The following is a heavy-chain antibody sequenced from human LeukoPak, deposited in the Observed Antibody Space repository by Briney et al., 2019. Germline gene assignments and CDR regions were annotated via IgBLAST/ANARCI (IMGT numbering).Heavy chain of an antibody. V-gene: IGHV4-39*01. CDR1: GGPFSGYY. CDR3: ARHQAYCSSTSCSQPDWFDP. D-gene: IGHD2-2*01. Sequence: KPSETLSLXCAVYGGPFSGYYWGWIRRPPGKGLEWIGSIYYSGSTYYNPSLKSRVTISVDTSKNQFSLKLSSVTAADTAVYYCARHQAYCSSTSCSQPDWFDPWGQGTLVTVSS. J-gene: IGHJ5*02. CDR2: IYYSGST.